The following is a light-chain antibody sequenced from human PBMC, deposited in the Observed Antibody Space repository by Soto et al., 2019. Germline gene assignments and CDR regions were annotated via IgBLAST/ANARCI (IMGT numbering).Light chain of an antibody. J-gene: IGKJ5*01. CDR1: QSISSY. CDR3: QQYENLPT. V-gene: IGKV1-39*01. Sequence: DIQMTQPPSSLSASVGDRVTITCRASQSISSYLNWYQHKPGKAPKLLIYAASSLQSGVPSRFSGSGSGTDFTLTISTLQPEGIATYYCQQYENLPTFGQGTRLEIK. CDR2: AAS.